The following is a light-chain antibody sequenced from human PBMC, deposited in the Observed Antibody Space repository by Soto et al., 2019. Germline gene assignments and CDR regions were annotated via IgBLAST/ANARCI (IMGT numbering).Light chain of an antibody. CDR3: SSYTSSSTLGV. V-gene: IGLV2-14*01. Sequence: QAVVTQPASLSGSPGQSITISCIGVTSDVGGYKSVSWYQQFPGKAPKLIVYDVNKRPSGISDRFSGSKSGYTASLTISGLQAEDEADYYCSSYTSSSTLGVFGGGTKVTVL. CDR1: TSDVGGYKS. CDR2: DVN. J-gene: IGLJ3*02.